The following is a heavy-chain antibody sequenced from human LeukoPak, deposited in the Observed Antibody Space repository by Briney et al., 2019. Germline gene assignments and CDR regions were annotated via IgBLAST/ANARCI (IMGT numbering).Heavy chain of an antibody. CDR3: ARELDGNGGWFDP. CDR1: GDSISDYY. CDR2: VYYSGST. Sequence: SETLSLTCTVSGDSISDYYWSWIRQPLGKGLEWIGEVYYSGSTHYNPFLRSRVTISIDTSKNEFSLRLTSVTAADTAVYYCARELDGNGGWFDPWGQGTLVTVSS. D-gene: IGHD5-24*01. J-gene: IGHJ5*02. V-gene: IGHV4-59*01.